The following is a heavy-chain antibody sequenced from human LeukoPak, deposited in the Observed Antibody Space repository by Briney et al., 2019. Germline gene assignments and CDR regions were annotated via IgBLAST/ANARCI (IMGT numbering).Heavy chain of an antibody. J-gene: IGHJ6*03. D-gene: IGHD2-2*01. Sequence: ASVKVSCKASGYTFTSYGISGVRQAPGQGLEWMGWISAYNGNTNYAQKLQGRVTMTTDTSTSTAYMELRSLRSDDTAVYYCARGAVVVPAAMLGYYYYYYMDVWGKGTTVTVSS. V-gene: IGHV1-18*01. CDR2: ISAYNGNT. CDR1: GYTFTSYG. CDR3: ARGAVVVPAAMLGYYYYYYMDV.